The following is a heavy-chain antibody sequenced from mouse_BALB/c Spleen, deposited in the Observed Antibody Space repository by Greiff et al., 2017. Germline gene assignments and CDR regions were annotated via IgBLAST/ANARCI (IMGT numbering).Heavy chain of an antibody. Sequence: SGAELVRPGVSVKISCKGSGYTFTDYAMHWVKQSHAKSLEWIGVISTYYGDASYNQKFKGKATMTVDKSSSTAYMELARLTSEDSAIYYCARGGGRSFDYWGQGTTLTVSS. CDR3: ARGGGRSFDY. D-gene: IGHD6-1*01. J-gene: IGHJ2*01. CDR1: GYTFTDYA. CDR2: ISTYYGDA. V-gene: IGHV1S137*01.